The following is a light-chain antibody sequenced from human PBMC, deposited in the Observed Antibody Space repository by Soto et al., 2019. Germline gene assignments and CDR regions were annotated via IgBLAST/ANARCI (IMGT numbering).Light chain of an antibody. CDR1: QTVSRNY. V-gene: IGKV3-20*01. CDR3: QQYGSSGT. CDR2: GAS. Sequence: EIVLTQSAGTLSLSPGERATLSCRASQTVSRNYLAWYQQKPGQAPRLLIYGASSRATGIPDRFSGSGSGTDFTLTISRLEPEDFAVYYCQQYGSSGTFGQGTKVDI. J-gene: IGKJ1*01.